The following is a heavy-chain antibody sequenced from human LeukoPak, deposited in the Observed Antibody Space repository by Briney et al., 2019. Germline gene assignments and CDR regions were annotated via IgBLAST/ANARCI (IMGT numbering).Heavy chain of an antibody. CDR3: ASRMAVAGRPQDY. CDR2: INHSGST. J-gene: IGHJ4*02. V-gene: IGHV4-34*01. Sequence: PSETLSLTCTVSGGSISSYYWSWIRQPPGKGLEWIGEINHSGSTNYNPSLKSRVTISVDTSKNQFPLKLSSVTAADTAVYYCASRMAVAGRPQDYWGQGTLVTVSS. CDR1: GGSISSYY. D-gene: IGHD6-19*01.